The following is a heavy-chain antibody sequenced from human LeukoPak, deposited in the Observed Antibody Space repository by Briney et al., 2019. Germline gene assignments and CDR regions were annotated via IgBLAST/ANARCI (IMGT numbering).Heavy chain of an antibody. CDR1: GGSFSGYY. J-gene: IGHJ4*02. CDR3: AREDVTLLDY. V-gene: IGHV4-34*01. CDR2: INHSGST. Sequence: PSETLSLTCAVYGGSFSGYYWSWIRQPPGKGLEWIGEINHSGSTNYNPSLKSRVTISVDTSKNQFSLKLSSVTAADTAVYYCAREDVTLLDYWGQGTLVTVSS. D-gene: IGHD2-21*02.